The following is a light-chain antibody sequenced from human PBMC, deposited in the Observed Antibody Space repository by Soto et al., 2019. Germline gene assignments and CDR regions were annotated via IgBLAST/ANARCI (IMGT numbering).Light chain of an antibody. CDR3: QSYDSSRSGYV. V-gene: IGLV1-40*01. J-gene: IGLJ1*01. CDR1: SSNIGAGYD. Sequence: QSVLTQPPSVSGAPGQRVTISCTGSSSNIGAGYDVHWYQQLPGTAPKLLIYGNSNRPSGVPDRFSGSKSGTSASLAITGLQAEDEADYYCQSYDSSRSGYVRGTGTKLTVL. CDR2: GNS.